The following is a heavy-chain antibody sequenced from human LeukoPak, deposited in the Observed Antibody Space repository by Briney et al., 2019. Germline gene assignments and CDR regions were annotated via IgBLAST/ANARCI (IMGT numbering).Heavy chain of an antibody. V-gene: IGHV4-4*07. J-gene: IGHJ6*03. CDR3: ARDWNHYYYYYMDV. Sequence: SETLSLTCTVSGGSISSYYWSWLRQPAGKGLEWIGRIYTSGSTNYNPSLNSRVTMSVDTSKTQFSLKLSSVTAADTAVYYCARDWNHYYYYYMDVWGKGTTVTVSS. D-gene: IGHD1-1*01. CDR2: IYTSGST. CDR1: GGSISSYY.